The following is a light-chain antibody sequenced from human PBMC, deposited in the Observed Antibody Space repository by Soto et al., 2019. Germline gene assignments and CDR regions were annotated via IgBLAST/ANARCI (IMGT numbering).Light chain of an antibody. CDR1: QDISNY. CDR2: AAS. CDR3: LQDYTYPWT. J-gene: IGKJ1*01. V-gene: IGKV1-6*01. Sequence: IQMTQSPSSLSASVGDRVTITCQASQDISNYLNWYQQKPGKAPNLLIYAASSLRSGVPSRFSGSGSGTHFTLTINSLQAEDSATYFCLQDYTYPWTFGQGTKVDIK.